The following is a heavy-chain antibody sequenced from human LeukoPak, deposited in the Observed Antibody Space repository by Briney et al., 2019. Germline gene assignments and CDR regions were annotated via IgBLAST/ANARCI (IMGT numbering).Heavy chain of an antibody. V-gene: IGHV3-48*01. CDR1: GYTFSSYS. CDR2: ISSSRNTI. D-gene: IGHD7-27*01. J-gene: IGHJ3*02. Sequence: GGSLRLSCAASGYTFSSYSMSWVRQAPGKGLEWVSFISSSRNTIYYADSVKGRFTISRDTAESSLYLQIKSLRAEDTAVYYCARDSFQGDWGLDAFGIWGQGTMVTVSS. CDR3: ARDSFQGDWGLDAFGI.